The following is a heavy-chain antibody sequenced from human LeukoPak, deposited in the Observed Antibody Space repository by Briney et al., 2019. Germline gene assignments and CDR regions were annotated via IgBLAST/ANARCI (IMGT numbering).Heavy chain of an antibody. CDR2: ISYDGSNK. J-gene: IGHJ4*02. D-gene: IGHD3-22*01. Sequence: SGGSLRLSCAASGFTFSSYAMHWVRQAPGKGLEWVAVISYDGSNKYYADSVKGRFTISRDNSKNTLYLQMNSLRAEDTAVYYCARDPYDSSGYYYGFFLYWGQGTLVTVSS. CDR1: GFTFSSYA. V-gene: IGHV3-30-3*01. CDR3: ARDPYDSSGYYYGFFLY.